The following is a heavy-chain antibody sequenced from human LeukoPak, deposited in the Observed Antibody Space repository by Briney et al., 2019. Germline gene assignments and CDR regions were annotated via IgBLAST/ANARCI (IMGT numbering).Heavy chain of an antibody. D-gene: IGHD3-10*01. V-gene: IGHV3-48*03. J-gene: IGHJ4*02. CDR1: GFTFDDYA. CDR2: ISSSGYPI. Sequence: PGGSLRLSCAASGFTFDDYAMHWVRQAPGKGLEWVSYISSSGYPIYYADSVKGRFTISRDNAKHSLYLQMNSLRAEDTAVYYCARESLRLRAYYFDYWGQGTLVTVSS. CDR3: ARESLRLRAYYFDY.